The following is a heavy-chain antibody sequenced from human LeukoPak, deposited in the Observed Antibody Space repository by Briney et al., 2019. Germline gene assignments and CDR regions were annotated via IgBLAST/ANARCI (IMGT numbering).Heavy chain of an antibody. CDR1: GGSISSNGYY. CDR3: ARAYGARPYYYFDY. Sequence: SETLSLTCSVSGGSISSNGYYWGWIRQPPGKGLEWIGAIYYSGSAYYNPSLKSRVTISVDTSKNQFSLKVKSVAAADTAVYYCARAYGARPYYYFDYWGQGTLVTVSS. D-gene: IGHD4-17*01. CDR2: IYYSGSA. J-gene: IGHJ4*02. V-gene: IGHV4-39*01.